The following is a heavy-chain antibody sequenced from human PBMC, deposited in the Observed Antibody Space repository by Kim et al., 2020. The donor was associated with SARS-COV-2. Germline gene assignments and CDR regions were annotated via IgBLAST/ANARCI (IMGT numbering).Heavy chain of an antibody. V-gene: IGHV4-59*01. CDR2: YCGST. Sequence: YCGSTNYNPSLESRVTMSVDTSKSQFSLKLNSVTAADTAVYYCARTGPVDYWGQGTLVTVSS. J-gene: IGHJ4*02. CDR3: ARTGPVDY.